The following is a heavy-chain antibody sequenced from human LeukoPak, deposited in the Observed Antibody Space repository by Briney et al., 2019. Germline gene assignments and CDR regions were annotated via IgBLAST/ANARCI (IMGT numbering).Heavy chain of an antibody. D-gene: IGHD2-15*01. Sequence: GASVKVSCKASGYTFTGYYMHWVRQAPGQGLEWMGWINPNSGGANYAQKFQGRVTMTRDTSISTVYMELSSLRSEDTAVYYCARDSSMVATSFDYWGQGTLVTVSS. CDR1: GYTFTGYY. V-gene: IGHV1-2*02. J-gene: IGHJ4*02. CDR3: ARDSSMVATSFDY. CDR2: INPNSGGA.